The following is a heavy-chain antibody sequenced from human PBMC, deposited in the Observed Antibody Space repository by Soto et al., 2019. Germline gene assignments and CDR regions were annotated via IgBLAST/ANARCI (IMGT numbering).Heavy chain of an antibody. D-gene: IGHD3-10*01. Sequence: PSETLSLTCAVYGGSLSGYYWSWIRQPPGKGLEWIGEINHSGSTNYNPSLKSRVTIPVDTSKSQFSLKLSSVTAADTAVYYCARGNQYYYGSGSYYNNWFDPWGQGTLVTVSS. V-gene: IGHV4-34*01. CDR1: GGSLSGYY. J-gene: IGHJ5*02. CDR3: ARGNQYYYGSGSYYNNWFDP. CDR2: INHSGST.